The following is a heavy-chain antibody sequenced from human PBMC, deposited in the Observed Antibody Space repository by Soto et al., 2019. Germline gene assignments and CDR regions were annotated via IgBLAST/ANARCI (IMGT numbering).Heavy chain of an antibody. D-gene: IGHD2-15*01. J-gene: IGHJ5*01. V-gene: IGHV4-39*01. CDR3: GRVVEGATRHTDFDS. CDR2: VYYSGGA. Sequence: TLSLTCTVSGVSIHNSHSFWGWIRQPPGKGLEFLGNVYYSGGAHYNPSLQSRVTISVDTAKNQVSLRMNSVTAADTAVYYCGRVVEGATRHTDFDSWGQGILVTVSS. CDR1: GVSIHNSHSF.